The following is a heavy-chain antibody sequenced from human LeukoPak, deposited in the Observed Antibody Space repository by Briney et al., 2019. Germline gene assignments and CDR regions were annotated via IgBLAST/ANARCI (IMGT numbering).Heavy chain of an antibody. Sequence: SENLSLPCTVSGGPMRGYYWTWIRPPPGKTLEWIAYIHYTGTTNYNPSLESRVTISVDTSRNQFSLRLRSVAAADTAVYYCARLRGNYFPDVWGQGTLVTVSS. CDR3: ARLRGNYFPDV. CDR2: IHYTGTT. J-gene: IGHJ1*01. CDR1: GGPMRGYY. V-gene: IGHV4-59*01. D-gene: IGHD2/OR15-2a*01.